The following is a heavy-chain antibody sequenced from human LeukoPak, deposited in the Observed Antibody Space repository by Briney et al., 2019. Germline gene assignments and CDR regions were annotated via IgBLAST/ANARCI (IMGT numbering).Heavy chain of an antibody. CDR3: ARVTLKSTTTRFTLAGDYFDY. CDR2: ITTYNGDT. V-gene: IGHV1-18*01. J-gene: IGHJ4*02. D-gene: IGHD1-26*01. CDR1: GYTFTSYG. Sequence: ASVKVSCKASGYTFTSYGITWVRQAPRQGLEWMGWITTYNGDTNYAQNLQGRVTMTTDTSTSTAYMDLRSLRSDDTAVYYCARVTLKSTTTRFTLAGDYFDYWGQGTLVTVSS.